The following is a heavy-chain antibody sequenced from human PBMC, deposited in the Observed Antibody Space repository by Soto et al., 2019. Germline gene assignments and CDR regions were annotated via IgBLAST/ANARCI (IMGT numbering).Heavy chain of an antibody. Sequence: SETLSLTCTVSGGSISNGAYCWGWIRQHPGKGLEWIVYMHYSGSTNHNPSLKSRVIISVDTSKNQFSLKLRSVTAADTAVYYCARGTYYYGSENYFHHDYWGQGTLVTVSS. J-gene: IGHJ4*02. CDR3: ARGTYYYGSENYFHHDY. CDR2: MHYSGST. CDR1: GGSISNGAYC. V-gene: IGHV4-61*08. D-gene: IGHD3-10*01.